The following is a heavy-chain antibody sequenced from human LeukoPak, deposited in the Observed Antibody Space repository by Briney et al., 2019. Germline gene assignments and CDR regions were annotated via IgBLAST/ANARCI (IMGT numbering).Heavy chain of an antibody. D-gene: IGHD3-10*01. J-gene: IGHJ4*02. Sequence: PGGSLRLSCAASRFTLRDYAISWVRPAPGKGLEWVSVISDGVVTTYYAVSVRGRVTVSRDNSKNRLYLHMNSLRGEDTAVYISEKAFQRGVLITAQDWVQGAKIGVCS. CDR3: EKAFQRGVLITAQD. CDR1: RFTLRDYA. V-gene: IGHV3-23*01. CDR2: ISDGVVTT.